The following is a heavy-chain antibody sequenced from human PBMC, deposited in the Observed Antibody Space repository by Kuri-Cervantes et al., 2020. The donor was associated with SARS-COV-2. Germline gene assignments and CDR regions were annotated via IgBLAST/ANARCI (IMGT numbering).Heavy chain of an antibody. CDR1: GFTFGDYA. J-gene: IGHJ4*02. CDR3: ARWGGQPDSSGPNEL. V-gene: IGHV3-49*04. Sequence: GGSLRLSCTASGFTFGDYAMSWVRQAPGKGLEWVGFIRSKAYGGTTEYAASAKGRFTISRDDSKSIAYLQMNSLKTEDTAVYYCARWGGQPDSSGPNELWGQGTLVTVSS. CDR2: IRSKAYGGTT. D-gene: IGHD3-22*01.